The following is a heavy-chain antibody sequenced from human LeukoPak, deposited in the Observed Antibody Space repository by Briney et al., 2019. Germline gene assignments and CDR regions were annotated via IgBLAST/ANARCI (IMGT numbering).Heavy chain of an antibody. J-gene: IGHJ4*02. V-gene: IGHV3-21*01. D-gene: IGHD1-26*01. CDR2: IAISGSYI. Sequence: GGSLGLSCAASGFILSDYNMNWVRQAPGKGLEWVSFIAISGSYITYADSVKGRFTISRDNAKNSLYLQMNSLRAEDTAVYYCARDLSATIRAYDYWGQGTLVTVSS. CDR1: GFILSDYN. CDR3: ARDLSATIRAYDY.